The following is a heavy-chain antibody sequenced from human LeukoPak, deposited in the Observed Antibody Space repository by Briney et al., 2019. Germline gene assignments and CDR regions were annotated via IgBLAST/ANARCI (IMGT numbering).Heavy chain of an antibody. CDR3: ARAPTTGIYYYYGMDV. Sequence: ASVKVSFKASGGTFSSYAISWVRQAPGQGLEWMGGIIPIFGTANYAQKFQGRVTITADESTSTAYMELSSLRSEDTAVYYCARAPTTGIYYYYGMDVWGQGTTVTVSS. J-gene: IGHJ6*02. CDR2: IIPIFGTA. CDR1: GGTFSSYA. V-gene: IGHV1-69*13. D-gene: IGHD3-9*01.